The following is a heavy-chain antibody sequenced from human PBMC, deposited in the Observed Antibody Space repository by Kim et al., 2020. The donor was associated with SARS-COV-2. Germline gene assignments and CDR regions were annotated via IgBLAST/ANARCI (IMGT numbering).Heavy chain of an antibody. V-gene: IGHV1-69*04. CDR2: IIPILGIA. CDR3: AREDFGRDGYHRAQGGFDY. Sequence: SVKVSCKASGGTFSSYAISWVRQAPGQGLEWMGRIIPILGIANYAQKFQGRVTITADKSTSTAYMELSSLRSEDTAVYYCAREDFGRDGYHRAQGGFDYWGQGTLVTVSS. CDR1: GGTFSSYA. J-gene: IGHJ4*02. D-gene: IGHD5-12*01.